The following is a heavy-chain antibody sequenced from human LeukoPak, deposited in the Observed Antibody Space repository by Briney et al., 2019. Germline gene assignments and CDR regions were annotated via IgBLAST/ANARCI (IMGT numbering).Heavy chain of an antibody. CDR2: IGGRGGST. Sequence: TGGSLRLSCAASGFTFSSYAMSWVRQAPGKGLEWVSAIGGRGGSTYYADSVKGRFTISRGNSKNTVYLQMNSLRAEDTAVYYCARDPGVVAFHYFDFWGQGTLVTASS. D-gene: IGHD3-3*01. CDR3: ARDPGVVAFHYFDF. J-gene: IGHJ4*02. V-gene: IGHV3-23*01. CDR1: GFTFSSYA.